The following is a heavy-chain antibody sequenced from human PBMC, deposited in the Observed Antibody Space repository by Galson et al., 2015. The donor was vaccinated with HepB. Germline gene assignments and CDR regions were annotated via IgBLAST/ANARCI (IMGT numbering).Heavy chain of an antibody. CDR3: ARAGDYGDYGREVPFDY. J-gene: IGHJ4*02. CDR2: IIPILGIA. D-gene: IGHD4-17*01. V-gene: IGHV1-69*10. CDR1: GGIFSSYA. Sequence: SVKVSCKASGGIFSSYAISWVRQAPGQGLEWMGGIIPILGIANYAQKFQGRVTITADKSTSTAYMELSSLRSEDTAVYYCARAGDYGDYGREVPFDYWGQGTLVTVSS.